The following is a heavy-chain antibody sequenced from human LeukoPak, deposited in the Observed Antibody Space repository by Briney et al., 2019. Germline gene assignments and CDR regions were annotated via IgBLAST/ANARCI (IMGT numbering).Heavy chain of an antibody. CDR2: INAGNGNT. CDR3: ARERYSSGWYWFDP. D-gene: IGHD6-19*01. CDR1: GYTFTSYA. J-gene: IGHJ5*02. V-gene: IGHV1-3*01. Sequence: ASVQVSCEASGYTFTSYAMHWVRQAPGQRLEWMGWINAGNGNTKYSQKFQGRVTITRDTSASTVYMELSSLRSEDTAVYYCARERYSSGWYWFDPWGQGTLVTVSS.